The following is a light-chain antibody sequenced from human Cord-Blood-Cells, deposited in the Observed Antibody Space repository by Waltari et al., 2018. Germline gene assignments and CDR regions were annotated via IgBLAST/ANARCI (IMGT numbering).Light chain of an antibody. Sequence: DIQMTQSPSSLSASVGDRVTITCRASQSISSYFNWYQQKPGKARKLLIYAASSLQSGVQSRFSGSVSGTDFTVTISSLQPEDFATYYCQQSYSTPFSIGQGTKLEIK. J-gene: IGKJ2*03. CDR1: QSISSY. V-gene: IGKV1-39*01. CDR2: AAS. CDR3: QQSYSTPFS.